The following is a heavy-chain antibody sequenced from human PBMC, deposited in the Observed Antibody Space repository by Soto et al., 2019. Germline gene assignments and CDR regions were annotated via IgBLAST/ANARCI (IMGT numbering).Heavy chain of an antibody. D-gene: IGHD2-15*01. V-gene: IGHV1-2*04. Sequence: ASVKVSCKASGYTFTGYYMHWVRQAPGQGLEWMGWINPNSGGTNYAQKFQGWVTMTRDTSISTAYMELSRLRSDDTAVYYCARAPTPLVSGGGFNWFDPWGQGTLVTVSS. J-gene: IGHJ5*02. CDR3: ARAPTPLVSGGGFNWFDP. CDR1: GYTFTGYY. CDR2: INPNSGGT.